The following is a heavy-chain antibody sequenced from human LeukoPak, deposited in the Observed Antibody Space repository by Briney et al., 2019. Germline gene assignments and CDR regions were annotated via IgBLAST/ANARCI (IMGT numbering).Heavy chain of an antibody. CDR3: ARDVIGSGRAEFDY. Sequence: SVKVSCKASGGTFSSYAISWVRQAPGQGLERMGRIIPILGIANYAQKFQGRVTITGDKSTSTAYMELSSVRSEVTAVYYCARDVIGSGRAEFDYWGQGTLVTVSS. CDR1: GGTFSSYA. V-gene: IGHV1-69*04. D-gene: IGHD3-10*01. CDR2: IIPILGIA. J-gene: IGHJ4*02.